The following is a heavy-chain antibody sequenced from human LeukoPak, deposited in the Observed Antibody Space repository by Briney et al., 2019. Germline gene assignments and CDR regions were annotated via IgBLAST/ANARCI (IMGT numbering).Heavy chain of an antibody. CDR1: GGSISSSSYY. CDR3: ARHLGGFDY. CDR2: MYYGGST. Sequence: SETLSLTCTVSGGSISSSSYYWGWIRQPPGKGLEWIGSMYYGGSTYYNPSLKSRVTISVDTSKNRFSLKLSSVTAADTAMYYCARHLGGFDYWGQGTLVTVSS. J-gene: IGHJ4*02. V-gene: IGHV4-39*01.